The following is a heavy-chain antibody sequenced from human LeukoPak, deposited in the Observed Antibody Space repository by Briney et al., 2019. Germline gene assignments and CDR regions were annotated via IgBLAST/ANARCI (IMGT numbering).Heavy chain of an antibody. J-gene: IGHJ4*02. CDR3: APGAAMVGPYYFDY. CDR1: GYTFTGYY. D-gene: IGHD5-18*01. CDR2: INPNSGGT. V-gene: IGHV1-2*02. Sequence: ASVKVSCKASGYTFTGYYLHWVRQAPGQGLEWMGWINPNSGGTNYAQKFQGRVTMTRDTSISTAYMELSRLRSDDTAVYHCAPGAAMVGPYYFDYWGQGTLVTVSS.